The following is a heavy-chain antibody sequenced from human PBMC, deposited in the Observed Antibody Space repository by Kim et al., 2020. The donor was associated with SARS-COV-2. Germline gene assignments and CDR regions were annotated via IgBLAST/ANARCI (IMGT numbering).Heavy chain of an antibody. V-gene: IGHV1-3*01. D-gene: IGHD3-16*01. J-gene: IGHJ2*01. CDR1: GYIFISYA. Sequence: ASVKVSCKASGYIFISYAIHWVRQAPGQRLEWMGWINAGNGNTKYSQKFRGRVTITRDTSATTAYMELSSLRSEDTAVYYCARTPLTYYDYIWGSYRADWYFDLWGRGTLVTVSS. CDR2: INAGNGNT. CDR3: ARTPLTYYDYIWGSYRADWYFDL.